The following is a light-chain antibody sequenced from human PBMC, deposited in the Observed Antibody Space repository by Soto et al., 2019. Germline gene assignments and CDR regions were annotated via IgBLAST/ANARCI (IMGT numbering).Light chain of an antibody. CDR2: TGS. V-gene: IGKV1-12*01. CDR1: QAIDSW. Sequence: DIQMTQSPSSVSASVGDRVTITCRASQAIDSWLAWYQQKPGEAPKLLIFTGSLLHSGVPPRFSGSGSGTDFTLTISSLQPEDFATYYCQQTKSYPLAFGGGTKVEIK. CDR3: QQTKSYPLA. J-gene: IGKJ4*01.